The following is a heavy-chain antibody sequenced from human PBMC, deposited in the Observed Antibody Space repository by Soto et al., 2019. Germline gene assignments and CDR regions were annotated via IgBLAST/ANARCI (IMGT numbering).Heavy chain of an antibody. CDR1: GFTFSSYG. V-gene: IGHV3-30*18. Sequence: GGSLRLSCAASGFTFSSYGMHWVRQAPGKGLEWVAVISYDGSNKYYADSVKGRFTISRDNSKNTLYLQMNSLRAEDTAVYYCAKVSKTMYDFWSGYYIDAFDIWGQGTMVTVSS. D-gene: IGHD3-3*01. CDR2: ISYDGSNK. J-gene: IGHJ3*02. CDR3: AKVSKTMYDFWSGYYIDAFDI.